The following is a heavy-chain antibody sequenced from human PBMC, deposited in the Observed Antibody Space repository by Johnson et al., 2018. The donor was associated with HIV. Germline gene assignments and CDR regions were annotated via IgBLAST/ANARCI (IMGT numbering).Heavy chain of an antibody. V-gene: IGHV3-30*14. CDR2: ISYDGGDK. CDR1: GFTFSSYA. Sequence: VQLVESGGGVVQPGRSLRLSCAASGFTFSSYAMHWVRQAPGTGLEWVAVISYDGGDKDYADSVKGRFTISRDNSKNTLYLQMNRLRAEDTAVYYCAREWLYGFDIWGQGTMVTVSS. D-gene: IGHD5-24*01. J-gene: IGHJ3*02. CDR3: AREWLYGFDI.